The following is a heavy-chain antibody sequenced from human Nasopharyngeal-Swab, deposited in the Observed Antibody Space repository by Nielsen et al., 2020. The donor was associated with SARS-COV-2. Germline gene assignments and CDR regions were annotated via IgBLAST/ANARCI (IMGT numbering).Heavy chain of an antibody. V-gene: IGHV3-48*02. J-gene: IGHJ4*02. Sequence: GGPLRLSCAASGFTFSSYSLTWVRQAPGKGLEWVSYISSSSSTIYYADSVKGRFTISRDNAKNSLYLQMNSLRDEDTAVYYCARYRGATVTHGFDYWGQGTLVTVS. D-gene: IGHD4-17*01. CDR2: ISSSSSTI. CDR1: GFTFSSYS. CDR3: ARYRGATVTHGFDY.